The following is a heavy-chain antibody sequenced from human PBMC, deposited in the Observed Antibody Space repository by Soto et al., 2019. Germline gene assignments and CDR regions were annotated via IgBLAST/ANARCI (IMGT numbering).Heavy chain of an antibody. CDR1: GGSISSGDYY. J-gene: IGHJ5*02. CDR3: ARRDRSGFSYWLDT. D-gene: IGHD3-22*01. Sequence: SETLSLTCTVSGGSISSGDYYWSWIRQHPGKGLEWIGTIYFSGTTYYNRSLKSRVTISVDTSKNQFSLNLSSVTAADTAVYYCARRDRSGFSYWLDTWGQGTLVNVS. CDR2: IYFSGTT. V-gene: IGHV4-31*03.